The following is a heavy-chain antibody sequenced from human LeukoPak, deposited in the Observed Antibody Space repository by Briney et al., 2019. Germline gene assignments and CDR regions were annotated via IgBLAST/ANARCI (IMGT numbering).Heavy chain of an antibody. CDR2: IYYSGST. CDR3: ARGDMWVTTPWAFDY. Sequence: PSETLSLTCTVSGGSVSSGSYYWSWIRQPPGKGLEWIGYIYYSGSTNYNPSLKSRVTISVDTSKNQFSLKLSSVTAADTAVYYCARGDMWVTTPWAFDYWGQGTLVTVSS. CDR1: GGSVSSGSYY. J-gene: IGHJ4*02. V-gene: IGHV4-61*01. D-gene: IGHD4-17*01.